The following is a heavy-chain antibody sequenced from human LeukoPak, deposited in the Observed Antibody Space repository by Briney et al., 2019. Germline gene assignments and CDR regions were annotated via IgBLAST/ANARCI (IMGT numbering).Heavy chain of an antibody. D-gene: IGHD6-19*01. CDR1: GFTFSSYG. CDR2: ISYDGSNK. V-gene: IGHV3-30*03. Sequence: GGSLRPFCAASGFTFSSYGMHWARQAPGKGLEWVADISYDGSNKYYADSVKGRFTISRDNSKNTLYQQMNSLRAENTVEYYCATHGAGANFDYWGQGTLVTVSP. CDR3: ATHGAGANFDY. J-gene: IGHJ4*02.